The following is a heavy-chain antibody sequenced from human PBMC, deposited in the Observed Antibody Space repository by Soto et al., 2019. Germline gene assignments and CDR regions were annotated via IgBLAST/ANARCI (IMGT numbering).Heavy chain of an antibody. CDR3: ARRRYCGADCYSKYYYGMDV. CDR1: GSTFSSYT. CDR2: IIPVLGVT. D-gene: IGHD2-21*02. J-gene: IGHJ6*02. Sequence: QVQLVQSGAEVKKPGSSVKVSCQASGSTFSSYTVSWVRQAPGQGLEWMGRIIPVLGVTNYAPKFKGRVTISADKSRSTAYMELSSLRSGDTAVYYCARRRYCGADCYSKYYYGMDVWCQGTTFTVSS. V-gene: IGHV1-69*02.